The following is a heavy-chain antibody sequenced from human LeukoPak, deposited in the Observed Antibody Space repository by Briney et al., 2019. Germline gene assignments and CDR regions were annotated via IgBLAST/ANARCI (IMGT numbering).Heavy chain of an antibody. J-gene: IGHJ4*02. Sequence: GGSLRLSCAASGFTFSGHWMSWVRQAPGKGLEWVANINQGGSNKYYVDSVKGRFTISRDNANNLLYLQMNSLRGEDTAVYYCTRDRSRAEDDWGQGTLVTVSS. V-gene: IGHV3-7*01. CDR3: TRDRSRAEDD. D-gene: IGHD1-14*01. CDR1: GFTFSGHW. CDR2: INQGGSNK.